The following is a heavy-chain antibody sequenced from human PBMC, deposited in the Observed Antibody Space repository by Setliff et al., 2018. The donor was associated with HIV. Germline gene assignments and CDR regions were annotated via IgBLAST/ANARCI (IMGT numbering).Heavy chain of an antibody. D-gene: IGHD1-26*01. CDR1: GGSIGSGGYY. CDR2: IYTSGST. V-gene: IGHV4-61*09. J-gene: IGHJ4*02. CDR3: AGDAGYKGAADY. Sequence: SETLSLTCTVSGGSIGSGGYYWSWIRQPAGKGLVWIGHIYTSGSTNYNPSLKSRLTISVDRSKNQFSLKLRSVTAADTAVYYCAGDAGYKGAADYWGQGTLVTVSS.